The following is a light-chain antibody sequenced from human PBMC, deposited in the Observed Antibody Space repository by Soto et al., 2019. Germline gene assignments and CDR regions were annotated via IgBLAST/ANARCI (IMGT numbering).Light chain of an antibody. J-gene: IGLJ1*01. CDR3: CSSGGSPTDV. CDR2: EVT. V-gene: IGLV2-14*01. CDR1: SSDVGGYDY. Sequence: QSVLTQPASVSGSPGQSITISCTGTSSDVGGYDYVSWYQQHLGKAPKLMIYEVTNRPSGVSNRFSCSKSGNTASLRISGLKVEDEADYYCCSSGGSPTDVFGSGT.